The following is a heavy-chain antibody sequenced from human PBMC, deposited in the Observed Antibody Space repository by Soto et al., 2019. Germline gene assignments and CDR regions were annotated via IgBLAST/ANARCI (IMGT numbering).Heavy chain of an antibody. Sequence: ESGGGFVQPGGSLRLSCAASGFSFSTYSMNWVRQAPGKGLEWVSYISSRSYTIYYVDSVKGRFTISRDNAKNSLYLQMNSLRDEDTAVYYCARGGSSSDNGMDVWGQGTTVTVSS. CDR2: ISSRSYTI. J-gene: IGHJ6*02. CDR1: GFSFSTYS. CDR3: ARGGSSSDNGMDV. V-gene: IGHV3-48*02. D-gene: IGHD6-6*01.